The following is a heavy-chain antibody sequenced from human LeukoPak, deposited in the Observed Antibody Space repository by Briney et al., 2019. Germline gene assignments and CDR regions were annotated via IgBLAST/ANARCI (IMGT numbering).Heavy chain of an antibody. J-gene: IGHJ3*02. CDR3: ARDPPIGGADVFDI. V-gene: IGHV1-2*02. Sequence: ASVKVSCKASGGTFSSYAISWVRQAPGQGLEWMGWINPNSGGTNYAQKFQGRVTMTRDTSISTAYMELSRLTSDDTAVYYCARDPPIGGADVFDIRGQGTMVTVSS. CDR1: GGTFSSYA. CDR2: INPNSGGT. D-gene: IGHD3-10*01.